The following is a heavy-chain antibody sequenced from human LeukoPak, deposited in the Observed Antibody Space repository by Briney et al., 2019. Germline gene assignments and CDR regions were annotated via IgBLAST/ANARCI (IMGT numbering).Heavy chain of an antibody. CDR2: MYHSGST. Sequence: SETLFLTCTVSGYSISSGYYWGWIRQPPGKGLEWIGSMYHSGSTYYKPSLKSRVTISLDTSKNQFSLKLRSVTAADTAVYYCARGQARLAWFDPWGQGTLVTVSS. V-gene: IGHV4-38-2*02. CDR3: ARGQARLAWFDP. J-gene: IGHJ5*02. D-gene: IGHD6-19*01. CDR1: GYSISSGYY.